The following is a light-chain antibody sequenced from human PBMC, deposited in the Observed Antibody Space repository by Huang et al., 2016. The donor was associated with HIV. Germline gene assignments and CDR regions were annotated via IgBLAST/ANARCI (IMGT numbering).Light chain of an antibody. CDR1: QRVSSN. CDR2: GAS. CDR3: QQYNNWPPVT. V-gene: IGKV3-15*01. Sequence: EIVMTQSPATLSVSPGERATLSCRASQRVSSNLAWYQQKPGQAPRLLIYGASTRATGIPARCSGGGSGTEFTLTISSLQSEDFAVYYCQQYNNWPPVTFGQGTKVEIK. J-gene: IGKJ1*01.